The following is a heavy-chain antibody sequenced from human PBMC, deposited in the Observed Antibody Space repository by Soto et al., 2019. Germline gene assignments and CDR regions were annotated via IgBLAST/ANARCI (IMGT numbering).Heavy chain of an antibody. CDR2: IIPIFGTA. J-gene: IGHJ6*04. CDR3: ADPKVGAPENGRDV. D-gene: IGHD1-26*01. CDR1: GGTFSSYA. V-gene: IGHV1-69*06. Sequence: ASVKVSCKASGGTFSSYAISWVRQAPGQGLEWMGGIIPIFGTANYAQKFQGRVTITADKSTSTAYMELSSLRSEDTALYYWADPKVGAPENGRDVGAKGPTVTVTP.